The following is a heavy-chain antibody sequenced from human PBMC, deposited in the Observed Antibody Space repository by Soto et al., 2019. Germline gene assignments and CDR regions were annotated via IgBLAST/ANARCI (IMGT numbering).Heavy chain of an antibody. D-gene: IGHD3-10*02. CDR1: GYTFTSYY. Sequence: QVQLVQSGAEVKKPGASVKVSYKASGYTFTSYYMHWVRQAPGQGLEWMGIINPSGGSTSYAQKFQGRVTMTRDTSTSTVYMELSSLRSEDTAVYYCARDLLLVRGVMNPYYYGMDVWGQGTTVTVSS. J-gene: IGHJ6*02. CDR2: INPSGGST. CDR3: ARDLLLVRGVMNPYYYGMDV. V-gene: IGHV1-46*03.